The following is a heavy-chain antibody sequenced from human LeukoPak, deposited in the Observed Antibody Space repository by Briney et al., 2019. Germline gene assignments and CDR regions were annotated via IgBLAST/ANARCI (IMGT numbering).Heavy chain of an antibody. J-gene: IGHJ5*02. CDR3: ATVLRIMNWFDP. D-gene: IGHD1-14*01. Sequence: GSLRLSCAASGFSFSRAWMSWVRQAPGKGLEWIGEINHSGSTNYNPSLKSRVTISVDTSKNQFSLKLSSVTAADTAVYYCATVLRIMNWFDPWGQGALVTVSS. CDR1: GFSFSRAW. V-gene: IGHV4-34*08. CDR2: INHSGST.